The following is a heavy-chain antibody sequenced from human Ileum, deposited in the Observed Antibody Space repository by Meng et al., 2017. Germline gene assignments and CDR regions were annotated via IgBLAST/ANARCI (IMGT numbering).Heavy chain of an antibody. CDR3: AKAQYFDSTGFEYFQH. CDR1: GFTFNSYA. V-gene: IGHV3-23*01. CDR2: IRGSADKT. Sequence: GESLKISCENSGFTFNSYAMSWVRQAPGKGLEWVSTIRGSADKTFYADSVKDRFTISRDNSKNTLYLQINSLRAEDTAIYYCAKAQYFDSTGFEYFQHWGQGTLVTVSS. D-gene: IGHD3-22*01. J-gene: IGHJ1*01.